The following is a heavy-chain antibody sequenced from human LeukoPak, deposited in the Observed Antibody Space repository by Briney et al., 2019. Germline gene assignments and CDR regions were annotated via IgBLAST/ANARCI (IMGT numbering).Heavy chain of an antibody. CDR2: ISGSGGST. D-gene: IGHD6-19*01. CDR3: AKDRSSGWFGMDAFDI. V-gene: IGHV3-23*01. J-gene: IGHJ3*02. Sequence: GGSLRLSCAASGFTFSSYGMSWVRQAPGKGLEWVSAISGSGGSTYYADSVKGRFTISRDNSKNTLYLQMNSLRAEDTAVYYCAKDRSSGWFGMDAFDIWGQGTMVTVSS. CDR1: GFTFSSYG.